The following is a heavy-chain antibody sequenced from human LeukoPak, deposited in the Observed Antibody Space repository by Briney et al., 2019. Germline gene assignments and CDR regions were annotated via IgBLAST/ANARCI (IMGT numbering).Heavy chain of an antibody. V-gene: IGHV1-2*02. CDR3: ARGPYGSGSLPDY. J-gene: IGHJ4*02. CDR1: GYTFTGYY. Sequence: GASVKVSCEASGYTFTGYYMHWVRQAPGQGLEWMGWINPNSGGTNYAQKFQGRVTMTRDTSISTAYMELSRLRSDDTAVYYCARGPYGSGSLPDYWGQGTLVTVSS. D-gene: IGHD3-10*01. CDR2: INPNSGGT.